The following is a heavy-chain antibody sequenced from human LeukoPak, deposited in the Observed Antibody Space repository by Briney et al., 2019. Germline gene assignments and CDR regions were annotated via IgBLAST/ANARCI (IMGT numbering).Heavy chain of an antibody. CDR3: AKGGQRVYCSSTSCYNYYGMDV. D-gene: IGHD2-2*02. V-gene: IGHV3-30-3*01. CDR1: GFTFSSYA. CDR2: ISYDGSNK. Sequence: GGSLRLSCAASGFTFSSYAMHWVRQAPGKGLEWVAVISYDGSNKYYADSVKGRFTISRDNSKNTLYLQMNSLRAEDTAVYYCAKGGQRVYCSSTSCYNYYGMDVWGQGTTVTVSS. J-gene: IGHJ6*02.